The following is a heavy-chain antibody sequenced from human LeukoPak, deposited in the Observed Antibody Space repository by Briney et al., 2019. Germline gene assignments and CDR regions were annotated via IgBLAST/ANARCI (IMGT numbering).Heavy chain of an antibody. Sequence: ASVKVSCTASGYTFTSYGISWVRQAPGQGLEWMGWISAYNGNTNYAQKLQGRVTMTRDTSTSTVYMELSSLRSEDTAMYYCARCHHYFDIRFDYWGQGTLVTVSS. V-gene: IGHV1-18*01. CDR3: ARCHHYFDIRFDY. J-gene: IGHJ4*02. D-gene: IGHD3-22*01. CDR1: GYTFTSYG. CDR2: ISAYNGNT.